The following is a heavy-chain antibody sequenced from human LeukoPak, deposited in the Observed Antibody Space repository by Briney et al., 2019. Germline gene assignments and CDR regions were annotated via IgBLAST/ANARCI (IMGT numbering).Heavy chain of an antibody. D-gene: IGHD3-22*01. CDR1: GGTFSSYT. J-gene: IGHJ4*02. V-gene: IGHV1-69*02. CDR3: ARGEYYYDSSGYSYGFDY. Sequence: SVKVSCKASGGTFSSYTISWVRQAPGQGLEWMGRIIPILGIANYAQKFQGRVTITADKSTSTAYMELSSLRSEDTAVYYCARGEYYYDSSGYSYGFDYWGQGTLVTVSS. CDR2: IIPILGIA.